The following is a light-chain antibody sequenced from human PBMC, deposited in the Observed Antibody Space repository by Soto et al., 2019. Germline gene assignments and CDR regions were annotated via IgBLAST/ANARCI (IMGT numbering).Light chain of an antibody. J-gene: IGKJ1*01. CDR2: AAS. Sequence: EIVMTQSPATLSASPGERATLSCRASQSVSSNLAWYQQKPGQAPRLLIYAASTLQSGVPSRFSGSGSGTDFTLTISSLQPEDVATYYCQKYNSARTFGQGTKVDIK. CDR3: QKYNSART. CDR1: QSVSSN. V-gene: IGKV3-15*01.